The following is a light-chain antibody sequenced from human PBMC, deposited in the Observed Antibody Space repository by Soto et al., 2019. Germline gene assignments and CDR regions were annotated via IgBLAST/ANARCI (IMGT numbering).Light chain of an antibody. V-gene: IGLV2-23*01. Sequence: QSVLTQPASVSGSPGQSITISCTGTSSDVGRYNIVSWYQQHPGKAPKLMIYEGSKRPSGVSNRFSGSKSGNTASLTISGLQTEDEADYYCCSYAGTSTYVFGSGTKGTAL. CDR2: EGS. J-gene: IGLJ1*01. CDR1: SSDVGRYNI. CDR3: CSYAGTSTYV.